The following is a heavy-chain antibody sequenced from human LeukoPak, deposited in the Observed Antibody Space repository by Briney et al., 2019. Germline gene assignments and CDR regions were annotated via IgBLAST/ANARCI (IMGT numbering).Heavy chain of an antibody. CDR3: ARAEDPRRYSGYDSHYYFDS. J-gene: IGHJ4*02. CDR1: GGSISSGTYY. V-gene: IGHV4-61*02. CDR2: IHSSGTA. D-gene: IGHD5-12*01. Sequence: SETLSLSCTVAGGSISSGTYYCTWIRQPAGEGLEWIGRIHSSGTANYNPSLNRRVNLLLDTSKNQFSLSLNSVTAADTAVYYCARAEDPRRYSGYDSHYYFDSWGQGTLVTVSS.